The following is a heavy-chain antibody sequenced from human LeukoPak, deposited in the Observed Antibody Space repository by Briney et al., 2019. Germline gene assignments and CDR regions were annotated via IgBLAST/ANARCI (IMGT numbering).Heavy chain of an antibody. J-gene: IGHJ5*02. D-gene: IGHD2-8*01. Sequence: GGSLRLSCAPSGFTFDDYAMHWVRQAPGKGLEWVSGISWNSGSIGYADSVKGRFTISRDNAKNSLYLQMNSLRAEDTALYYCAKSKLSRPNVLWFGAWGQGTLVTVSS. CDR2: ISWNSGSI. CDR1: GFTFDDYA. CDR3: AKSKLSRPNVLWFGA. V-gene: IGHV3-9*01.